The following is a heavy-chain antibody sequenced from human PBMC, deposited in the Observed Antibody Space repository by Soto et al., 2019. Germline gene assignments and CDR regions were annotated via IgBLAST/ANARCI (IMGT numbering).Heavy chain of an antibody. J-gene: IGHJ5*02. Sequence: QVQLVQSGAEVKKPGASVKVSCEATGYTFTGNYLHWVRQAPGQGLEWMGWIHPHSGATKYAQKFQGWVTMTRDTSISTAYVELSSLKSNDTAVYYCVREGVGPTYGWFDPWGQGTLVTVSS. CDR1: GYTFTGNY. V-gene: IGHV1-2*04. CDR2: IHPHSGAT. CDR3: VREGVGPTYGWFDP. D-gene: IGHD2-8*01.